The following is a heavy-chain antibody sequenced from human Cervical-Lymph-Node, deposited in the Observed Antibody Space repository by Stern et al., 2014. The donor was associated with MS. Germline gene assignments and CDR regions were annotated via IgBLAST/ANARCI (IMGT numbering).Heavy chain of an antibody. D-gene: IGHD3-16*02. J-gene: IGHJ4*02. Sequence: EVQLVESGGGSVQPGRSLRLSCAASGFTFDDCAMHWVRQAPGKGLGLVSGISWNSNNIGYADSVRGRFTISRDNAKNSLYLQMNGLRPEDTALYYCAKDISERHYYFDSWGEGTLVTVSS. CDR3: AKDISERHYYFDS. CDR2: ISWNSNNI. CDR1: GFTFDDCA. V-gene: IGHV3-9*01.